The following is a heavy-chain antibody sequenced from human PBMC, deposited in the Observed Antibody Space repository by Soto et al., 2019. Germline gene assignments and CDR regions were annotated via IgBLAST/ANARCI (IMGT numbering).Heavy chain of an antibody. J-gene: IGHJ4*02. CDR3: AKEPTAVDPRDLFGGNPPADY. Sequence: EVKLLESGGGLVQPGGSLRLSCAASGFTFDNYAMNWVRQAPGKGLEWVAHISGSGGATKYADSVKGRFSISKDNSKNTLYLQMNDLTVEDTAMYYCAKEPTAVDPRDLFGGNPPADYWGQGTLVTVSS. V-gene: IGHV3-23*01. D-gene: IGHD2-15*01. CDR2: ISGSGGAT. CDR1: GFTFDNYA.